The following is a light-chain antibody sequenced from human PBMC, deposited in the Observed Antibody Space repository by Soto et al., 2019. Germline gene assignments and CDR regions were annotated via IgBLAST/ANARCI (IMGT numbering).Light chain of an antibody. CDR1: RDDIGAYDY. V-gene: IGLV2-14*01. CDR3: NSYTNSRAVV. J-gene: IGLJ2*01. Sequence: QSVLTQPASVSGSPGQSITISCAGTRDDIGAYDYVSWYQQHPGNAPKLLVYEVTNRPSGVSDRFSGSKSGNTASLTISGLQAEDEADYYCNSYTNSRAVVFGGGIKVTVL. CDR2: EVT.